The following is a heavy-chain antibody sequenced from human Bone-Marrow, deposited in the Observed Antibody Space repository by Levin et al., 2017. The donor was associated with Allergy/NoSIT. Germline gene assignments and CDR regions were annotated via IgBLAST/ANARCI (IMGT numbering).Heavy chain of an antibody. CDR1: GYTFTSYW. Sequence: HGESLKISCKGSGYTFTSYWIGWVRQMPGKGLEWMGIIYPGDSDTRYSPSFQGHVTISADKSISTAYLQWSSLKASDTAMYYCARGGVSGSYSSYYFDYWGQGTLVTVSS. V-gene: IGHV5-51*01. CDR3: ARGGVSGSYSSYYFDY. CDR2: IYPGDSDT. D-gene: IGHD1-26*01. J-gene: IGHJ4*02.